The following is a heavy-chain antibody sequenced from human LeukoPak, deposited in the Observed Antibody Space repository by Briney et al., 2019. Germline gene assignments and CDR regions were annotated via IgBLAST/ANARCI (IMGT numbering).Heavy chain of an antibody. CDR2: IYYSGST. CDR3: ARGDYYGSGSCFDY. CDR1: GGSFSGYY. Sequence: SETLSLTCAVYGGSFSGYYWSWIRQPPGKGLEWIGYIYYSGSTNYNPSLKSRVTISVDTSKNQFSLKLSSVTAADTAVYYCARGDYYGSGSCFDYWGQGTLVTVSS. J-gene: IGHJ4*02. D-gene: IGHD3-10*01. V-gene: IGHV4-59*01.